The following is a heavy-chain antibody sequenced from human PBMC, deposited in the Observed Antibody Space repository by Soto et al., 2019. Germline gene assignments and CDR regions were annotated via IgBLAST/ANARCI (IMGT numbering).Heavy chain of an antibody. J-gene: IGHJ4*02. V-gene: IGHV4-39*01. D-gene: IGHD5-12*01. CDR1: GGSISSSSYY. Sequence: PSETLSLTCTVSGGSISSSSYYWGWIRQPPGKGLEWIGSIYYSGSTYYNPSLKSRVTISVDTSKNQFSLKLSSVTAADTAVYYCARHPFFVEMATIGYLDYWGQGTLVTSPQ. CDR2: IYYSGST. CDR3: ARHPFFVEMATIGYLDY.